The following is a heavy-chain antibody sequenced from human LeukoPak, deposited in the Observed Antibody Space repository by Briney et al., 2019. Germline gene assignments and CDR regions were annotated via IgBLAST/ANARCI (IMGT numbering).Heavy chain of an antibody. CDR1: GGSFSGYY. V-gene: IGHV4-34*01. CDR3: ASWRGSYFDY. Sequence: SETLSLTCAVYGGSFSGYYWSWIRQPPGKGLEWIGEINHSGSTNYNPSLKSRVTISVDTSKNQFSLKLSSVTAADTAVYYCASWRGSYFDYWRRGTLVTVSS. D-gene: IGHD3-3*01. CDR2: INHSGST. J-gene: IGHJ4*02.